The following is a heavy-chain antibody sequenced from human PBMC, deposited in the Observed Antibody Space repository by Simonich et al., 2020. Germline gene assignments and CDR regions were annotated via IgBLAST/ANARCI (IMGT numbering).Heavy chain of an antibody. J-gene: IGHJ4*02. CDR3: ARWTATGYYFDY. D-gene: IGHD1-1*01. Sequence: EVQLVESGGGLIQPGGSLRLSCAASGFTVSSNYMSWVRQAPGKGLEGVSVIYIGGSTYYADSVKGRFTISRDNSKNTLYLQINSLRAEDTAVYYCARWTATGYYFDYWGQGTLVTVSS. V-gene: IGHV3-53*01. CDR2: IYIGGST. CDR1: GFTVSSNY.